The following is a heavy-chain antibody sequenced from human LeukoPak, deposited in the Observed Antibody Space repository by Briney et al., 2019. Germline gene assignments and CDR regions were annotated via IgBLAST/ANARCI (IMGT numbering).Heavy chain of an antibody. CDR2: IYYSGST. CDR3: ARHYGDVMATGKTDAFDI. D-gene: IGHD5-24*01. V-gene: IGHV4-59*08. J-gene: IGHJ3*02. CDR1: GGSISSYY. Sequence: SETLSLTCTVSGGSISSYYWSWIRQPPGKGLEWIGYIYYSGSTNYNPSLKSRVTISVDTSKNQFSLGLSSVTAADTAVYYCARHYGDVMATGKTDAFDIWGQGTMVTVSS.